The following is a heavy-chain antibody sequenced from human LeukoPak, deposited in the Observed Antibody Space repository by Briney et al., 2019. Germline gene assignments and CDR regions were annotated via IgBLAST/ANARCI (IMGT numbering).Heavy chain of an antibody. D-gene: IGHD6-13*01. V-gene: IGHV4-39*07. CDR3: ARGASSRFEH. CDR1: GGSISSSSYY. Sequence: SETLSLTCTVSGGSISSSSYYWGWIRQPPGKGPEWIGSIYYSGSTYYNPSPKSRVTISEDTSKNQFSLKLSSVTAADTAVYYCARGASSRFEHWGQGTLVTVSS. CDR2: IYYSGST. J-gene: IGHJ4*02.